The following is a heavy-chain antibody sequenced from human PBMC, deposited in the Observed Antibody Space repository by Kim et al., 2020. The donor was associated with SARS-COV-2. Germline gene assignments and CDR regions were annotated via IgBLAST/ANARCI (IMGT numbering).Heavy chain of an antibody. CDR1: GYTFTSYA. CDR3: ARDERFTIFGVVILGSYMDV. CDR2: INTNTGNP. Sequence: ASVKVSCKASGYTFTSYAMNWVRQAPGQGLEWMGWINTNTGNPTYAQGFTERFVFSLDTSVSTAYLQISSLKAEDTAVYYCARDERFTIFGVVILGSYMDVWGKGTTVTVSS. D-gene: IGHD3-3*01. J-gene: IGHJ6*03. V-gene: IGHV7-4-1*02.